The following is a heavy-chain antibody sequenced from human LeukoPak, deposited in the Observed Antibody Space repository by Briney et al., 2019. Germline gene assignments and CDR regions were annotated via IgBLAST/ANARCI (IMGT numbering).Heavy chain of an antibody. CDR2: ISWNSGSI. Sequence: PGGSLSLSCAASGFTFDDYAMHWVRQAPGKGLEWVSGISWNSGSIGYADSVKSRFTISRDNAKNSLYLQMNSLRAEDTALYYCAKAHDYGDYFDYWGQGTLVTVSS. V-gene: IGHV3-9*01. J-gene: IGHJ4*02. D-gene: IGHD4-17*01. CDR1: GFTFDDYA. CDR3: AKAHDYGDYFDY.